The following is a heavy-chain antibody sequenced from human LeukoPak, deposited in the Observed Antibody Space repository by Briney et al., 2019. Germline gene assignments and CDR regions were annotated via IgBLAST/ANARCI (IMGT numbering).Heavy chain of an antibody. D-gene: IGHD6-19*01. V-gene: IGHV3-21*01. CDR1: GFTFSNYD. J-gene: IGHJ5*01. CDR2: ISGSTTYI. Sequence: GGSLRLSCAASGFTFSNYDMSWVRQAPGKGLEWDSSISGSTTYIYYADSVKGRFTISRDNAKNSLYLQMISLRAEDTAVYYCARDLPYRTGWNLFDSWGQGTLVTVSS. CDR3: ARDLPYRTGWNLFDS.